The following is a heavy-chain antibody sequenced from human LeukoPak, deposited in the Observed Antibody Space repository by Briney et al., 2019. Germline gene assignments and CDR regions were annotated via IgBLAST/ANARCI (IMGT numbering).Heavy chain of an antibody. V-gene: IGHV3-7*01. CDR2: IKQDGSEK. J-gene: IGHJ6*03. CDR1: GFTFSSYW. D-gene: IGHD1-26*01. CDR3: ARGPDSGSYFWYYYYMDV. Sequence: GGSLRLSCAASGFTFSSYWMSWVRQAPGKGLEWVANIKQDGSEKYYVDSVKGRFTISRDNAKNSLYLQMNSLRAEDTAVYYCARGPDSGSYFWYYYYMDVWGKGTTVTVSS.